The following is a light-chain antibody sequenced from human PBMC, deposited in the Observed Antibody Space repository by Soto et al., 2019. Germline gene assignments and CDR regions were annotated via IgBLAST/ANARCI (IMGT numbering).Light chain of an antibody. CDR1: QSVTSSY. Sequence: EIVLTQSPGTLSLSPGERATLSCRASQSVTSSYLAWYQQKPGQAPRLLIYGASSRATGIPDRFSGSGSGTAFTLTISRLEPEDFAVYSCQQYGSSPYTFGQGPKLEIK. J-gene: IGKJ2*01. V-gene: IGKV3-20*01. CDR3: QQYGSSPYT. CDR2: GAS.